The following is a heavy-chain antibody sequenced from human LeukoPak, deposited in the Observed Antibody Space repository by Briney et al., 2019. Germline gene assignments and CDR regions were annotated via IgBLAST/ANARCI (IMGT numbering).Heavy chain of an antibody. D-gene: IGHD4-4*01. CDR2: IYYSGST. V-gene: IGHV4-59*08. J-gene: IGHJ6*02. Sequence: SETLSLTCTVSGGSISSYYWSWIRQPPGKGLEWIGYIYYSGSTNYNPSLKSRVTISVDTSKNQFSLKLSSVTAADTAVYYCASVPYSNYGKYYYYGMDVWGQGTTVTVSS. CDR3: ASVPYSNYGKYYYYGMDV. CDR1: GGSISSYY.